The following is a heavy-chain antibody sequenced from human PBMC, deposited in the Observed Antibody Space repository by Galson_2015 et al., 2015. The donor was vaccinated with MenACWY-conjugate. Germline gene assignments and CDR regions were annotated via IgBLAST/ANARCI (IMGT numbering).Heavy chain of an antibody. Sequence: SLRLSCAASGFTFSSYSMNWVRQAPGKGLEWVSSISSSSSYIYYADSVKGRFTISRDNAKNSLYLQMDSLRAEDTAVYYCAREGYGGNFDYWGRGTLVTVSS. D-gene: IGHD4-23*01. J-gene: IGHJ4*02. V-gene: IGHV3-21*01. CDR1: GFTFSSYS. CDR3: AREGYGGNFDY. CDR2: ISSSSSYI.